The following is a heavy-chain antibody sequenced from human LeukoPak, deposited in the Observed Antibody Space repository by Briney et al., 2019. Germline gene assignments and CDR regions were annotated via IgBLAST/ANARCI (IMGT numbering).Heavy chain of an antibody. Sequence: ASVKVSCKASGYTFTSYAMHWVRQAPGQRLEWMGWINAGNGNTKYSQKFQGRVTITRDTSASTAYMELSSLRSEDMAVYYCARDSYDFWSGYYKPWFDPWGQGTLVTVSS. D-gene: IGHD3-3*01. J-gene: IGHJ5*02. V-gene: IGHV1-3*01. CDR1: GYTFTSYA. CDR2: INAGNGNT. CDR3: ARDSYDFWSGYYKPWFDP.